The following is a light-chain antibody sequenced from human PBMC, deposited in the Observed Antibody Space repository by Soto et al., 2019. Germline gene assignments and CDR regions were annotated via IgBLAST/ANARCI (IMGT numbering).Light chain of an antibody. CDR3: QQYNNWPPWT. V-gene: IGKV3-15*01. CDR1: QSVSSY. J-gene: IGKJ5*01. Sequence: EIVLTQSPATLSLSPGERATLSCRASQSVSSYLAWYQQKPGQAPRLLIYGASTRATGIPARFSGSGSGTEFTLTISSLQSEDFAVYYCQQYNNWPPWTFGQGTRLEIK. CDR2: GAS.